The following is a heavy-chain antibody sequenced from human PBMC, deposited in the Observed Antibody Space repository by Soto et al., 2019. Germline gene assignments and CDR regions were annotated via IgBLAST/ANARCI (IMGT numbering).Heavy chain of an antibody. J-gene: IGHJ6*02. Sequence: ASVRVSCKASGYTFTSYAMHWVRQAPGQRLEWMGWINAGNGNTKYSQKFQGRVTITRDTSASTAYMELSSLRSEDTAVYYCARDGLYCSSTSCYSMTYGMDVWGQGTTVTSP. CDR2: INAGNGNT. CDR3: ARDGLYCSSTSCYSMTYGMDV. D-gene: IGHD2-2*01. CDR1: GYTFTSYA. V-gene: IGHV1-3*01.